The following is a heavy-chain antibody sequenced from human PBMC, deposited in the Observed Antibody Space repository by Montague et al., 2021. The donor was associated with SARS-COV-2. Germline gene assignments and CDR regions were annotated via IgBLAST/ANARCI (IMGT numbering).Heavy chain of an antibody. CDR2: LYYSGST. CDR3: ARHGLAGITIFGVVSPRGGFDI. Sequence: SETLSLTCTVSGGSISSSSYYWGWIRQPPGKGLEWIGSLYYSGSTYYNPSLKSRVTISADTSKNQFSLKLSSVTAADTAVYYCARHGLAGITIFGVVSPRGGFDIWGQGTMVTVSS. D-gene: IGHD3-3*01. CDR1: GGSISSSSYY. V-gene: IGHV4-39*01. J-gene: IGHJ3*02.